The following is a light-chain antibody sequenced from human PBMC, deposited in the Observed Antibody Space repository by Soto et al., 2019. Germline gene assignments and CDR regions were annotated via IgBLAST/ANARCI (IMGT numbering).Light chain of an antibody. J-gene: IGKJ4*01. Sequence: EIVMTQSPATLSVSPGERATLSCRASRSVSSNLAWYQQKPGQAPRLLIYGASTRATGIPARFSGSGSGTEFTLTISSLQSEDFAVYYCQQYNNWPLTVGGGTKVDIK. CDR1: RSVSSN. CDR3: QQYNNWPLT. V-gene: IGKV3-15*01. CDR2: GAS.